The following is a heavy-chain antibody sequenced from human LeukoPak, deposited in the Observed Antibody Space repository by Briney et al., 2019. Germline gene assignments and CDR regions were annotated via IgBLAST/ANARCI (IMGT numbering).Heavy chain of an antibody. J-gene: IGHJ4*02. D-gene: IGHD6-19*01. Sequence: SETLSLTCTVSGVSITSYYLSWIRQPPGKGLDWIAFIYYSGSTKYNSSLKSRVTISVDTSKNQFSLNLSSVTAADTAVYYCARGGASSVPFDFWGQGTLVTVSS. CDR3: ARGGASSVPFDF. V-gene: IGHV4-59*01. CDR2: IYYSGST. CDR1: GVSITSYY.